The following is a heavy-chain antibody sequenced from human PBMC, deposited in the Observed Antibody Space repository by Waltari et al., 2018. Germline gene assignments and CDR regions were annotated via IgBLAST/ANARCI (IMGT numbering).Heavy chain of an antibody. CDR1: GFTFSSYA. V-gene: IGHV3-23*01. CDR3: AQPQPFVWYYYGMDV. Sequence: EVQLLESGGGLVQPGGSLRLSCAASGFTFSSYAMRWVRQAPGKGLEWVSAISGSGGSTYYADSVKGRFTISRDNSKNTLYLQMNSLRAEDTAVYYCAQPQPFVWYYYGMDVWGQGTTVTVSS. D-gene: IGHD5-18*01. CDR2: ISGSGGST. J-gene: IGHJ6*02.